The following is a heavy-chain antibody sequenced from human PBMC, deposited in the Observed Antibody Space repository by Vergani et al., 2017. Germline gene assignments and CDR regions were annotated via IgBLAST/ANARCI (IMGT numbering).Heavy chain of an antibody. CDR3: ATDAGLSPFDI. CDR1: GFIFSSYA. V-gene: IGHV3-33*01. J-gene: IGHJ3*02. CDR2: IWDDGSNK. Sequence: QVQLVESGGGVVQPGRSLRLSCAASGFIFSSYAMHWVRLAPGKGLEWVAVIWDDGSNKYYADSVKGRFTISRDNSKNTLYLQMNSLRAEDTAVYYCATDAGLSPFDIWGQGTMVTVSS.